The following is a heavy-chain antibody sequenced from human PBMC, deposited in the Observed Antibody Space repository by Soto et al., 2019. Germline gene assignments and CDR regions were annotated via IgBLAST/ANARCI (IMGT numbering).Heavy chain of an antibody. CDR3: ARGTTVTTSDY. CDR1: GGSISSYY. Sequence: QVQLQESGPGLVKPSETLSLTCTVSGGSISSYYWSWIRQPPGKGLEWIGYIYYSGSTNYNPSLMSRVTISVDTSKNQFSLKRSSVTAADTAVYYCARGTTVTTSDYWGQGTLVTVSS. J-gene: IGHJ4*02. D-gene: IGHD4-17*01. V-gene: IGHV4-59*01. CDR2: IYYSGST.